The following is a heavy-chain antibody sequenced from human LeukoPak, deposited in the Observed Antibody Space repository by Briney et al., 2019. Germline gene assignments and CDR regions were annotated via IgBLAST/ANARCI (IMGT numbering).Heavy chain of an antibody. CDR1: GVSISSSNYY. Sequence: SETLSLTCTVSGVSISSSNYYWGWIRQPPGKGLEWIASIYYTGSTYYNPSLKSRVTISVDTSENQFSLKMTSVTVADTAVYYCARRRGKAAAGLAWYYGLDVWGQGTTVTVSS. J-gene: IGHJ6*02. CDR3: ARRRGKAAAGLAWYYGLDV. D-gene: IGHD6-13*01. CDR2: IYYTGST. V-gene: IGHV4-39*01.